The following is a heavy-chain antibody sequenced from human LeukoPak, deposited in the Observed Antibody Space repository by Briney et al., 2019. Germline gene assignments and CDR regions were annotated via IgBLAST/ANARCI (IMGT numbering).Heavy chain of an antibody. V-gene: IGHV3-30*02. CDR2: IRYDGSNK. Sequence: GESLKISCKGSGYSFTSYWIGWVRQAPGKGLEWVAFIRYDGSNKYYADSVKGRFTISRDNAKNTLYLQMNSLRAEDTAVYYCARNTAGKPHLFDYWGQGTLVTVSS. CDR3: ARNTAGKPHLFDY. D-gene: IGHD3-10*01. CDR1: GYSFTSYW. J-gene: IGHJ4*02.